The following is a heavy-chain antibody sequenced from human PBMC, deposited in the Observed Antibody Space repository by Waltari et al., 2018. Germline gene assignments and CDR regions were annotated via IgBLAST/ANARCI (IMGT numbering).Heavy chain of an antibody. D-gene: IGHD2-2*01. CDR2: IYYSGST. CDR3: ASTRRSAADSWFDP. Sequence: QLQLQESGPGLVKPSETLSLTCTVSGGSISSSSYYWGWIRQPPGKGLEWIGSIYYSGSTYYNPSLKSRVTISVDTSKNQFSLKLSSVTAADTAVYYCASTRRSAADSWFDPWGQGTLVTVSS. CDR1: GGSISSSSYY. V-gene: IGHV4-39*01. J-gene: IGHJ5*02.